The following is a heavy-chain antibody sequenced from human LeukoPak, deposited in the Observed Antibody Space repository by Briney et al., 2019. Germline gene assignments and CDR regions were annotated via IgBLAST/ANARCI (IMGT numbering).Heavy chain of an antibody. J-gene: IGHJ3*02. CDR1: GGSFSGYY. CDR2: INHGGST. CDR3: ARGFLRWPFDI. V-gene: IGHV4-34*01. Sequence: PSETLSLTCAAYGGSFSGYYWSWIRQPPGKGLEWIGEINHGGSTNYNPSLKSRVTISVDTSKNQFSLKLSSVTAADTAVYYCARGFLRWPFDIWGQGTVVTVSS. D-gene: IGHD4-23*01.